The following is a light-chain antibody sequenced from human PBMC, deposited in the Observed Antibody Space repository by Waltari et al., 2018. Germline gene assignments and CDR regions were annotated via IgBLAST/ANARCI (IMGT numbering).Light chain of an antibody. V-gene: IGLV1-40*01. CDR3: QSFDSRLSDGVV. Sequence: QSVLTQPPSVSGTPGPRVTISCTGSSANLGEGHNVHWYQKIPGTAPKLLIFGNNNRPSGVPDRFSGSKSGTSASLAITGLQAEDEGDYYCQSFDSRLSDGVVFGGGTKVTVL. J-gene: IGLJ2*01. CDR2: GNN. CDR1: SANLGEGHN.